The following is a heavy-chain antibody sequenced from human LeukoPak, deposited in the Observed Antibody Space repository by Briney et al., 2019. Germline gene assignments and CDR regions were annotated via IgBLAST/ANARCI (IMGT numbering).Heavy chain of an antibody. CDR1: GFTFSSYS. Sequence: GGSLRLSCAASGFTFSSYSMNWVRQAPGKGLEWVSSISSSSSYIYYANSVKGRFTISRDNAKDSLYLQMNSLRAEDTAVYYCARGLGQLWSQDDAFDIWGQGTMVTVSS. CDR3: ARGLGQLWSQDDAFDI. J-gene: IGHJ3*02. D-gene: IGHD5-18*01. V-gene: IGHV3-21*01. CDR2: ISSSSSYI.